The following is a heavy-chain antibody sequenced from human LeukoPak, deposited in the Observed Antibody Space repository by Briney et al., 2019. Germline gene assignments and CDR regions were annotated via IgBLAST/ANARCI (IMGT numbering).Heavy chain of an antibody. CDR1: GFTFSSYG. V-gene: IGHV3-30*02. J-gene: IGHJ4*02. D-gene: IGHD3-22*01. CDR3: AKDPKYYDSSEDYFDY. Sequence: GGSLRLSCAASGFTFSSYGMHWVRQAPGKGLEWVAFIRYDGSNKYYADSVKGRFTISRDNSKNTLYLQMNSLRAEDTAVYYCAKDPKYYDSSEDYFDYWGREPWSPSPQ. CDR2: IRYDGSNK.